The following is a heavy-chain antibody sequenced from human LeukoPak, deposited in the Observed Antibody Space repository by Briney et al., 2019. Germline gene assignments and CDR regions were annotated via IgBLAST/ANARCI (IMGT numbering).Heavy chain of an antibody. CDR2: ISGSGGST. D-gene: IGHD5-18*01. CDR1: GFTFSSYA. J-gene: IGHJ4*02. Sequence: GGSLRLSCAASGFTFSSYAMSWVRQAQGKGLEWVSAISGSGGSTYYADSVKGRFTISRDNSKNTLYLQMNSLRAEDTAVYYCAKVYSYGHEAYFDYWGQGTLVTVSS. V-gene: IGHV3-23*01. CDR3: AKVYSYGHEAYFDY.